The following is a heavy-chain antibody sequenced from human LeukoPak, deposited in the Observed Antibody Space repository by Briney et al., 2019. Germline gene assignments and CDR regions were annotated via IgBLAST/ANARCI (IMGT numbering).Heavy chain of an antibody. CDR3: AKDMYCSTTSCYAAGPYGMDV. V-gene: IGHV3-9*01. D-gene: IGHD2-2*01. J-gene: IGHJ6*02. CDR2: ISWNSGRI. CDR1: GFTFDDYA. Sequence: PGRSLRLSCAASGFTFDDYAMHWVRQAPGKGLEWVSGISWNSGRIGYAVSAKGRFTISRDNAENSLYLQMNSLRAEDTALYYCAKDMYCSTTSCYAAGPYGMDVWGQGTTVTVSS.